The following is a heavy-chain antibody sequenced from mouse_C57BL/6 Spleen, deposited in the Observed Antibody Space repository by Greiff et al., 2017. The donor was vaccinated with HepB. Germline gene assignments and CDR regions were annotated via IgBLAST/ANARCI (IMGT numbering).Heavy chain of an antibody. CDR1: GFNIKDDY. D-gene: IGHD2-4*01. CDR3: TADYDYDNY. V-gene: IGHV14-4*01. J-gene: IGHJ3*01. CDR2: IDPENGDT. Sequence: EVQLQQSGAELVRPGASVKLSCTASGFNIKDDYMHWVKQRPEQGLEWIGWIDPENGDTEYASKFQGKATITADTSSNTAYLQLSSLTSEDTAVYYCTADYDYDNYWGQGTLVTVSA.